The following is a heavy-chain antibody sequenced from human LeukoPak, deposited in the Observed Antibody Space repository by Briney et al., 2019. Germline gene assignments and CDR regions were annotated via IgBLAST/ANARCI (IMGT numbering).Heavy chain of an antibody. CDR2: ISSSSTTI. CDR1: GFTFSNYN. D-gene: IGHD3-3*01. Sequence: PGGSLRLSCAASGFTFSNYNMTWVRQAPGKGLEWVSYISSSSTTIHYADSVRGRFTISRDNARNSLYLQMNSLRAEDTAVYYCARDFLEDVYWGQGTLVTVSS. V-gene: IGHV3-48*01. CDR3: ARDFLEDVY. J-gene: IGHJ4*02.